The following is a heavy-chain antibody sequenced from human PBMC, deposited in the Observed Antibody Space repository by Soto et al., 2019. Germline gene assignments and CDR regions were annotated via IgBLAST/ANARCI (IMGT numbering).Heavy chain of an antibody. V-gene: IGHV1-8*02. Sequence: ASVKVSCKASGYTFTSYDINWVRQATGQGLEWMGWMNPNSGNTGYAQKFRGRVTMTRNTSISTAYMELSSLRSEDTAVYYCARGVGQLDYYYYYMDVWGKGTTVTVSS. D-gene: IGHD2-2*01. J-gene: IGHJ6*03. CDR3: ARGVGQLDYYYYYMDV. CDR1: GYTFTSYD. CDR2: MNPNSGNT.